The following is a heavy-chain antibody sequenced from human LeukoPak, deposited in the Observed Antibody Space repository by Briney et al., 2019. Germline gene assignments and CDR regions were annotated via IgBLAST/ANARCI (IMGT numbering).Heavy chain of an antibody. V-gene: IGHV3-7*01. J-gene: IGHJ4*02. D-gene: IGHD3-10*01. CDR2: IKQDGSEK. CDR1: GFSFSNYW. CDR3: ARDQYYGSGRPSDFDY. Sequence: GGSLRLPCAASGFSFSNYWMSWVRQAPGKGLEWVANIKQDGSEKYSVDSVKGRFTISRDNAKNSLYLQMNSLRVEDTAVYYCARDQYYGSGRPSDFDYWGQGTLVTVSS.